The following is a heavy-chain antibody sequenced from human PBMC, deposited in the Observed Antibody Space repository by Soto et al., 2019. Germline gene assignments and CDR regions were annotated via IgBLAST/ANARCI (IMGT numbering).Heavy chain of an antibody. J-gene: IGHJ6*03. CDR3: ARVKGFGYSSGWYEYYYYYMDV. CDR2: IWYDGSNK. D-gene: IGHD6-19*01. V-gene: IGHV3-33*01. CDR1: GFTFSSYG. Sequence: QVQLVESGGGVVQPGRSLRLSCAASGFTFSSYGMHWVRQAPGKGLEWVAVIWYDGSNKYYADSVKGRFTISRDNSKNTLYLQMNSLRAEDTAVYYCARVKGFGYSSGWYEYYYYYMDVWGKGTTVTVSS.